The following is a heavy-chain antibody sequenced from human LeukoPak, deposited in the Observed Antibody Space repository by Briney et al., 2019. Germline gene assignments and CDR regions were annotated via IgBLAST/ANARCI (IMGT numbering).Heavy chain of an antibody. CDR3: TKAPLMSCTGAFCYPFDS. CDR1: GIIFSNYW. CDR2: TVGSRPDT. V-gene: IGHV3-23*01. D-gene: IGHD2-8*02. Sequence: PGGSLRLSCAASGIIFSNYWMHWVRQTPGKGLEWVSATVGSRPDTYHADSVKGRFTVSRDNSRNTLYLQMNNLRIEDSAVYYCTKAPLMSCTGAFCYPFDSWGQGVLVTVSS. J-gene: IGHJ4*02.